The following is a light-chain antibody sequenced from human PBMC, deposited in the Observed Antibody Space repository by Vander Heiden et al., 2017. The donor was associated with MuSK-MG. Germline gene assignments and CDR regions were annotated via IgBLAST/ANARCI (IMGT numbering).Light chain of an antibody. CDR2: DVR. J-gene: IGLJ3*02. V-gene: IGLV2-14*01. CDR3: MSYTARNDWV. CDR1: TCDVGYAKS. Sequence: SALTQPAAVSGSPAQSLPISCLPTTCDVGYAKSVVWYQLYPGKAPRLLIYDVRRRPSGAAKRFSGSKSGDTAALTISGLQAEDEADYFCMSYTARNDWVFGGGTRLTVL.